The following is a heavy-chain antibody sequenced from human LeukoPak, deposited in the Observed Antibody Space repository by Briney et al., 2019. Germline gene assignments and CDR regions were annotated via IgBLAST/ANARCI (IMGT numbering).Heavy chain of an antibody. V-gene: IGHV4-30-2*01. D-gene: IGHD3-10*01. CDR1: GGSISSGAYS. Sequence: SETLSLTCVVSGGSISSGAYSWSWIRQPPGKGLEWIGYISHTGSTFYNPSLKSRVTISVDNSKNQFSLRLSSVTAADTAVYYCARELWFANAPGSWLDPWGQGTLVTVSS. CDR3: ARELWFANAPGSWLDP. CDR2: ISHTGST. J-gene: IGHJ5*02.